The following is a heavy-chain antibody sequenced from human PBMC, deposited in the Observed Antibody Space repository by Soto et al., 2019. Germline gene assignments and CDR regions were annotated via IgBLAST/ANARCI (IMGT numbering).Heavy chain of an antibody. J-gene: IGHJ5*02. CDR3: AKVSDIVVVPAADGPNWFDP. D-gene: IGHD2-2*01. V-gene: IGHV3-23*01. Sequence: PGGSLRLSCAASGFTFSSYAMSWVRQAPGKGLEWVSAISGSGGSTYYADSVKGRFTISRDNSKNTLYLQMNSLRAEDTAVYYCAKVSDIVVVPAADGPNWFDPWGQGTLVTVSS. CDR2: ISGSGGST. CDR1: GFTFSSYA.